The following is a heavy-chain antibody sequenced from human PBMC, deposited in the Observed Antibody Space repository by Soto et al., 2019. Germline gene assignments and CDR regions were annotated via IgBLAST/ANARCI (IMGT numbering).Heavy chain of an antibody. Sequence: EVQLVESGGGLVQPGGSLRLSCAASGFTVSDNYMSWVCQAPGKGLEWVSVVFSGGTSYFADSVKGRFTISRDNSKNTLYLQMNSLRAEDTAVYYCAIPGYCGGGSCDYWGQGTLVTVSS. CDR2: VFSGGTS. D-gene: IGHD2-15*01. CDR1: GFTVSDNY. V-gene: IGHV3-66*01. CDR3: AIPGYCGGGSCDY. J-gene: IGHJ4*02.